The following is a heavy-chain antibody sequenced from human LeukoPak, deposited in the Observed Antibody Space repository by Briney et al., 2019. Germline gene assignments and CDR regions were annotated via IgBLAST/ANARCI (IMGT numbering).Heavy chain of an antibody. J-gene: IGHJ5*02. V-gene: IGHV4-59*08. CDR2: IYYSGST. CDR3: ARSIMITFGAKYNWFDP. D-gene: IGHD3-16*01. CDR1: GGSFSGYY. Sequence: SETLSLTCAVYGGSFSGYYWSWIRQPPGKGLEWIGYIYYSGSTNYNPSLESRVTISVDTSKNQFSLKLSSVTAADTAVYYCARSIMITFGAKYNWFDPWGQGTLVTVSS.